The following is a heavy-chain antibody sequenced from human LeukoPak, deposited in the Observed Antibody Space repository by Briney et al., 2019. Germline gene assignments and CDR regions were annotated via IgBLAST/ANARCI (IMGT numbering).Heavy chain of an antibody. D-gene: IGHD6-13*01. V-gene: IGHV4-59*01. CDR2: ISYGGST. J-gene: IGHJ3*01. Sequence: PSETLSLTYTVSAGSISTYYWSWIRQPPGKGLEWIGHISYGGSTNYNPSLKSRVTISVDTSLNQFSLKLTSVTAADTAVYYCARPYSSNWYDAFHFWGQGTMVTVSS. CDR1: AGSISTYY. CDR3: ARPYSSNWYDAFHF.